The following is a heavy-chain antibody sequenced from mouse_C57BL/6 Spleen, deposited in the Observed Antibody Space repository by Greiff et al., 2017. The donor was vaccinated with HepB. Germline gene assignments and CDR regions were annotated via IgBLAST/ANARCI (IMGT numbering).Heavy chain of an antibody. V-gene: IGHV10-1*01. J-gene: IGHJ4*01. CDR2: IRSKSNNYAT. Sequence: EVQLVESGGGLVQPKGSLKLSCAASGFSFNTYAMNWVRQAPGKGLEWVARIRSKSNNYATYYADSVKDRFTISRDDSESMLYLQMNNLKTEDTAMYYCVRHGGSSGSHYYAMDYWGQGTSVTVSS. CDR3: VRHGGSSGSHYYAMDY. CDR1: GFSFNTYA. D-gene: IGHD3-2*02.